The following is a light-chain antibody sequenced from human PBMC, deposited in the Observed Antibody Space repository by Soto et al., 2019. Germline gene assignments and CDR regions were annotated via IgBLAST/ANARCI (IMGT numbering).Light chain of an antibody. Sequence: ETVLTHSPGTLSLSPGERATLSCRASQSVSTNYLAWYQQKPGQAPRLLIYGASNRATGIPDRFSGSGSGTDFTLTISRLEPEDFAVYYCQQYGSSGTFGQGTKV. V-gene: IGKV3-20*01. CDR2: GAS. CDR1: QSVSTNY. J-gene: IGKJ1*01. CDR3: QQYGSSGT.